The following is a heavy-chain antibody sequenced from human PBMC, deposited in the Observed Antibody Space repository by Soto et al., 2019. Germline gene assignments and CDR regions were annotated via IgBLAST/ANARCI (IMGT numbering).Heavy chain of an antibody. CDR2: VYYSGST. D-gene: IGHD3-10*01. V-gene: IGHV4-59*01. CDR3: ARTPFYYYGLGSHLYYFDY. J-gene: IGHJ4*02. CDR1: SGSISSYY. Sequence: QVQLQESGPGLVKPSETLSLTCSVSSGSISSYYWSWIRQPPGKGLAWIGYVYYSGSTNYNPSLKSRVTISVDTSKNQFSLKLSSVTAADTAVYYCARTPFYYYGLGSHLYYFDYWDQGTLVTVSS.